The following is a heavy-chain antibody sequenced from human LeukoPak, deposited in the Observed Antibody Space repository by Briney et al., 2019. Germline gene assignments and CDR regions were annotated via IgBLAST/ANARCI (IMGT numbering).Heavy chain of an antibody. CDR1: GYTFTGYY. D-gene: IGHD6-19*01. CDR3: ARTDSSGWDEDWYYGMDV. J-gene: IGHJ6*02. V-gene: IGHV1-2*02. CDR2: INPNSGGT. Sequence: GASVKVSCKASGYTFTGYYMHWVRQAPGQGLEWMGWINPNSGGTNYAQKFQGRVTMTRDTSIGTAYMELSRLRSDDTAVYYCARTDSSGWDEDWYYGMDVCGQGTTVTVSS.